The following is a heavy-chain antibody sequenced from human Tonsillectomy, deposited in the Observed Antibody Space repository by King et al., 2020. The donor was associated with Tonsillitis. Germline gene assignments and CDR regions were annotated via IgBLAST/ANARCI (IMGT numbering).Heavy chain of an antibody. CDR1: GFTFSSYA. D-gene: IGHD2-2*01. V-gene: IGHV3-30*01. J-gene: IGHJ4*02. Sequence: VQLVESGGGVVQPGRSLRLSCAASGFTFSSYAMHWVRQAPGKGLERVAVISYDGSNKYYADSVKGRFTISRDNSKNTLYLQMNSLRAEDTAVYYCARSGIVVVPAASYYFDYWGQGTLVTVSS. CDR3: ARSGIVVVPAASYYFDY. CDR2: ISYDGSNK.